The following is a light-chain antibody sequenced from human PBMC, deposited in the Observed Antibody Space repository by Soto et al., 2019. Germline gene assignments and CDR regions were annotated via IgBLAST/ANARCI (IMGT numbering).Light chain of an antibody. Sequence: EIVMTQSPATLSVSPGERATLSCRASQSVSSNLAWYQQKPGQAPRLLIYGASTRATGIPARFSGSGSGTEFTLPISSLKSEDFAVYYCQQYNNRPPWTFGQGTKVEIK. CDR1: QSVSSN. V-gene: IGKV3-15*01. CDR2: GAS. CDR3: QQYNNRPPWT. J-gene: IGKJ1*01.